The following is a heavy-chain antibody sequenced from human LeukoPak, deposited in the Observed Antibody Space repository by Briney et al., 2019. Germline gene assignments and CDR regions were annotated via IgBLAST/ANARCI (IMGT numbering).Heavy chain of an antibody. Sequence: PGGSLRLSCAASGFTFSAHTMSWVRQAPGKGLEWVSSISPSSTNIFQPASMKGRFTISRDNAKNSLFLQIHSLRAEDTAVYYCARIGVVVVPAAPPEYWGQGTLVTVSS. D-gene: IGHD2-2*01. J-gene: IGHJ4*02. CDR2: ISPSSTNI. CDR1: GFTFSAHT. V-gene: IGHV3-21*06. CDR3: ARIGVVVVPAAPPEY.